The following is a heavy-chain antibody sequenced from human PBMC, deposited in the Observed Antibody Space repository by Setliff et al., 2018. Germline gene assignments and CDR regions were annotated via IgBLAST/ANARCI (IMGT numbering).Heavy chain of an antibody. CDR1: GYSISSGYN. CDR3: ATLTGDRGVDD. Sequence: SETLSLTCAVSGYSISSGYNWGWIRPPPGKGLEWIASIYYRGSTSYNSSLKSRVSISVDTSKNQFSLNLNSVTAADTAVYYCATLTGDRGVDDWGQGRLVTVSS. CDR2: IYYRGST. J-gene: IGHJ4*02. V-gene: IGHV4-38-2*01. D-gene: IGHD7-27*01.